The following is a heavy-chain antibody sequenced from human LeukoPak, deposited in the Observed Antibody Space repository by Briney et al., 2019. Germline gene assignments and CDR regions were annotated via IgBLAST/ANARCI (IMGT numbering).Heavy chain of an antibody. D-gene: IGHD2-8*01. Sequence: GGSLRLSCAASGFTFSSYAMHWVRQAPGKGLEWVAVISYDGSNKYYADSVKGRFTISRDNSKNTLYLQMNSLRAEDTAVYYCAKRMVNRAIDYWGQGTLVTVSS. V-gene: IGHV3-30-3*02. CDR3: AKRMVNRAIDY. J-gene: IGHJ4*02. CDR2: ISYDGSNK. CDR1: GFTFSSYA.